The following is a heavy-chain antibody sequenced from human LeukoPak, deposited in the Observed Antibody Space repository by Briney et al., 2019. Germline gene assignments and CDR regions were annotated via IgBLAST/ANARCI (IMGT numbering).Heavy chain of an antibody. Sequence: SETLSLTCTVSGGSISSYYWSWIRQPPGKGLEWMAYIYYSGSTNYNPSLKSRVTISVDTSKNQFSLKLSSVTAADTAVYYCARDRSSSWYDPGYFDLWGRGTLVTVSS. V-gene: IGHV4-59*13. D-gene: IGHD6-13*01. CDR3: ARDRSSSWYDPGYFDL. CDR1: GGSISSYY. CDR2: IYYSGST. J-gene: IGHJ2*01.